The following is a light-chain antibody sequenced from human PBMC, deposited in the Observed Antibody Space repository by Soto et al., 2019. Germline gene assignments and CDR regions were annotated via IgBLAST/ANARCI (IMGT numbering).Light chain of an antibody. CDR1: ESVSTN. CDR3: QQYYNWRPR. Sequence: EIEMTQSPATLSLATGERVTLSCRASESVSTNLAWYQQKAGQAPRLLIYGASTRATGIPARFSGSGSGTEFTLTISSLQSEDFAVYFCQQYYNWRPRFGQGTKVDIK. J-gene: IGKJ1*01. V-gene: IGKV3-15*01. CDR2: GAS.